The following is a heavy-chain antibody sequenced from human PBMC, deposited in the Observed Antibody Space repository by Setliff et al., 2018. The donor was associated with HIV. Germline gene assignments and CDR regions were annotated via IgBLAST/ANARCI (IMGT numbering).Heavy chain of an antibody. D-gene: IGHD3-3*01. J-gene: IGHJ5*02. Sequence: SETLSLTCDVYGGSFSGYYWSWIRQPPGKGLEWIGEINHSGSTNYNPSLKSRVTISVDTSKNQFSLKLSSVTAADTAVYYCAREEDYNFWSGYDWFDPWGQGTLVTVSS. CDR2: INHSGST. V-gene: IGHV4-34*01. CDR1: GGSFSGYY. CDR3: AREEDYNFWSGYDWFDP.